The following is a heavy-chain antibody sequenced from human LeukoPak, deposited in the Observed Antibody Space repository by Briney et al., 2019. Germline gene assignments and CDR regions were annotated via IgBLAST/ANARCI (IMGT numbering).Heavy chain of an antibody. J-gene: IGHJ4*02. Sequence: ASVKVSCKASGYPFDNFGLTWVRQAPGQGLEWMGIINPSGGSTNYAQKFQGRVTMTRDTSTSTVYMELSSLRSEDTAVYYCATAKFGGNSYFDYWGQGTLVTVSS. CDR3: ATAKFGGNSYFDY. CDR2: INPSGGST. D-gene: IGHD4-23*01. V-gene: IGHV1-46*02. CDR1: GYPFDNFG.